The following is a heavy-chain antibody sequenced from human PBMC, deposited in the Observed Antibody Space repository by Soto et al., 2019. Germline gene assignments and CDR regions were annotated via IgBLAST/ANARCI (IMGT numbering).Heavy chain of an antibody. CDR3: ARRTYSSIWYADY. D-gene: IGHD6-13*01. CDR2: IYYSGSS. V-gene: IGHV4-39*01. Sequence: SETLSLTCTVSGDSVGSSSYYWGWIRQPPGKGLEWIGTIYYSGSSYYNSSLKSRVTLSVDTSKNQFSLMLPSVTAADTAVYYCARRTYSSIWYADYWGQGTLVTVSS. CDR1: GDSVGSSSYY. J-gene: IGHJ4*02.